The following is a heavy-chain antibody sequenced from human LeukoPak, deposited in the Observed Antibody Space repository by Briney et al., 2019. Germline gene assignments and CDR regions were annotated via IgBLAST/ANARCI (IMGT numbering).Heavy chain of an antibody. CDR3: VRGTGY. Sequence: GGSLRLSCSVSGFTFSTYVMHWVRQAPGKGLEYVSAISSNGDNIYYADSLKGRFTISRDNSKNTLYLQMSSLRADDTAVYYCVRGTGYWGQGTLVTVSS. J-gene: IGHJ4*02. CDR2: ISSNGDNI. V-gene: IGHV3-64D*06. CDR1: GFTFSTYV.